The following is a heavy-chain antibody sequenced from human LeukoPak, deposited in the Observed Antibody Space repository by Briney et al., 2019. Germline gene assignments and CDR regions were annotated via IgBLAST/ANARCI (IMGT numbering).Heavy chain of an antibody. D-gene: IGHD4-23*01. CDR1: GYTFNMYY. Sequence: ASVKVSCKASGYTFNMYYMHWVRQAPGQGLEWMGLINPSGGSTTYAQKVQGRVTMTRDTSTSTVYLELSSLRSEDTAVYYCARADGTSDLDYWGQGTLVTVSS. CDR3: ARADGTSDLDY. J-gene: IGHJ4*02. V-gene: IGHV1-46*02. CDR2: INPSGGST.